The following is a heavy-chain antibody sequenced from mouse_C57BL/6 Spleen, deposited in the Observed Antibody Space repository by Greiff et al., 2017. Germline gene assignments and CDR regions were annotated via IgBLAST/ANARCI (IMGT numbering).Heavy chain of an antibody. CDR3: AKGENYSNWFAY. Sequence: QVQLQQSGAELVKPGASVKLSCKASGYTFTSYWMQWVKQRPGRGLEWIGGIDPSDSYTKYNPKFKGKATLTVDTSSSTAYKQLSRLLTEDSAVYSCAKGENYSNWFAYWGQGTLLTVSA. J-gene: IGHJ3*01. V-gene: IGHV1-50*01. D-gene: IGHD2-5*01. CDR1: GYTFTSYW. CDR2: IDPSDSYT.